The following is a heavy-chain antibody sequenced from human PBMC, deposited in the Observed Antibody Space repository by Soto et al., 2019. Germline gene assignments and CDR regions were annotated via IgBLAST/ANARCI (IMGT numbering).Heavy chain of an antibody. Sequence: EVQLVESGGGLVKPGGSLRITCAASGFTFSNYNMNWVRQAPGKGLEWVSSISTGSTYIYYADSVKGRFTISRDNTKNSLYLQGHRLRGEYKAVYFLAGDRCNYGRRCYWGQGTLV. D-gene: IGHD5-18*01. CDR1: GFTFSNYN. CDR3: AGDRCNYGRRCY. J-gene: IGHJ4*02. CDR2: ISTGSTYI. V-gene: IGHV3-21*01.